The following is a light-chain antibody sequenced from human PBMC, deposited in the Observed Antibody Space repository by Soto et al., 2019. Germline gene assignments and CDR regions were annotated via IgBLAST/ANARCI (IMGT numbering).Light chain of an antibody. Sequence: DIVMTQSPVSLPVTPGEPAFISCRSSQSLLRSDGYSSLDWYRQKSGQSPQLLIHLVSSRASGVPDRFSGSGSGTDFTRKISRVEAEDVGVYFCMQARQAPSPFCGGNKVEFK. J-gene: IGKJ4*01. V-gene: IGKV2-28*01. CDR2: LVS. CDR3: MQARQAPSP. CDR1: QSLLRSDGYSS.